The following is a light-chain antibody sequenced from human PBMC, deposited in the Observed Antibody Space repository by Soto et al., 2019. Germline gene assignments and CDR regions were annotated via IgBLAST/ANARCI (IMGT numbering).Light chain of an antibody. CDR1: QTISSW. CDR2: HSS. Sequence: DIQMTQSPSTLSGSVGDRVTITCRASQTISSWLAWYQQTPGKAPKLLIYHSSTLQSGVPSRFSGSGSGTDFTLTISSLQPEDFATYYCQHTYTTPITFGQGTRREIK. V-gene: IGKV1-39*01. J-gene: IGKJ5*01. CDR3: QHTYTTPIT.